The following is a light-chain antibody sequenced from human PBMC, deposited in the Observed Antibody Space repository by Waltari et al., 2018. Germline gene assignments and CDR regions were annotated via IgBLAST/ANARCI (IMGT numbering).Light chain of an antibody. CDR3: QHFYNWPPLT. CDR2: GES. V-gene: IGKV3-15*01. CDR1: QSVSLKY. J-gene: IGKJ4*01. Sequence: ETVLMQSPAILSASLGERVALSCRASQSVSLKYLAWYQQKPGRAPRLLICGESVRANGVPARFSVSGSGTEFTLTISGLQSEDFADYYCQHFYNWPPLTFGGGTKVELK.